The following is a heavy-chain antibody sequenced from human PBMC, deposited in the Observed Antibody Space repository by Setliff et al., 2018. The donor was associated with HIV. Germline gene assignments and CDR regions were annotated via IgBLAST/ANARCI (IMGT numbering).Heavy chain of an antibody. J-gene: IGHJ6*02. V-gene: IGHV4-4*02. D-gene: IGHD4-17*01. CDR3: ARDSPLNDYGDYGLGYYGMDV. Sequence: PSETLSLTCAVSGGSITSSNWWSRVRQPPGKGLECIGEIYHSGSTKYNPALKSRVIISVDKSKNQFSLKLSSVTAADTAVYYCARDSPLNDYGDYGLGYYGMDVWGQGTTVTISS. CDR2: IYHSGST. CDR1: GGSITSSNW.